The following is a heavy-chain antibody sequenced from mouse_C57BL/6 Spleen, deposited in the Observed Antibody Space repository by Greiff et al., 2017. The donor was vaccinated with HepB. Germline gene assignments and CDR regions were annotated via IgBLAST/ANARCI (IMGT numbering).Heavy chain of an antibody. Sequence: EVHLVEPEGGLVQPGSSMKLSCTASGFTFSDYYMAWVRQVPEKGLEWVANINYDGSSTYYLDSLKSRFIISRDNAKNILYLQRSSLKSEDTATYYCARGLGPFAYWGQGTLVTVSA. CDR2: INYDGSST. D-gene: IGHD4-1*01. V-gene: IGHV5-16*01. CDR3: ARGLGPFAY. CDR1: GFTFSDYY. J-gene: IGHJ3*01.